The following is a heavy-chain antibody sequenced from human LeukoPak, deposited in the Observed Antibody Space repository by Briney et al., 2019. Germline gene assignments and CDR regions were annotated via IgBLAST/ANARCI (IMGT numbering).Heavy chain of an antibody. Sequence: SETLSLTCTVSGGSISSYYWSWIRQPAGKGLEWIGRIYTSGSTNYNPSLKSRVTMSVDTSKNQFSLKLSSVTAADTAVYYCARVQYYGSGTYSKLFDYWGQGTLVTVSS. V-gene: IGHV4-4*07. J-gene: IGHJ4*02. CDR1: GGSISSYY. D-gene: IGHD3-10*01. CDR3: ARVQYYGSGTYSKLFDY. CDR2: IYTSGST.